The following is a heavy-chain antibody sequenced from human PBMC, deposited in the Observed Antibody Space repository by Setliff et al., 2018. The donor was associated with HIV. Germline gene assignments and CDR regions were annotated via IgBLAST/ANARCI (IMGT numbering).Heavy chain of an antibody. D-gene: IGHD2-8*01. CDR3: ATKVYCTNGVCLDAFDI. CDR1: GYTFTGYF. V-gene: IGHV1-2*06. CDR2: IIPNSAGT. J-gene: IGHJ3*02. Sequence: SVKVSCKASGYTFTGYFIHWVRQAPGQGLEWMGRIIPNSAGTNYAQKFQGRVTMTSDTSISTAYMELSRLRSDDPAVYYCATKVYCTNGVCLDAFDIWGQGTMVTVSS.